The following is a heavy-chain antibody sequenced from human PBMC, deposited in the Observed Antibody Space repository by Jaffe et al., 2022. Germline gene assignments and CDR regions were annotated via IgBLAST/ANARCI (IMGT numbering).Heavy chain of an antibody. J-gene: IGHJ4*02. CDR1: GYTFTSYG. V-gene: IGHV1-18*01. CDR3: ARDFRVAARPPSEPSGDY. Sequence: QVQLVQSGAEVKKPGASVKVSCKASGYTFTSYGISWVRQAPGQGLEWMGWISAYNGNTNYAQKLQGRVTMTTDTSTSTAYMELRSLRSDDTAVYYCARDFRVAARPPSEPSGDYWGQGTLVTVSS. D-gene: IGHD6-6*01. CDR2: ISAYNGNT.